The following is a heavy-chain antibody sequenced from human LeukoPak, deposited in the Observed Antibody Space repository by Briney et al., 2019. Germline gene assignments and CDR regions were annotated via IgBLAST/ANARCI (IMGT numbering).Heavy chain of an antibody. CDR1: GFTFSSYA. V-gene: IGHV3-23*01. Sequence: PGGSLRLSCAASGFTFSSYAMSWVRQAPAKGLEGVSAISGSGGSTYYADSVKGRFTITRDNSKNTLYLQMNSLRAEDTAVYYCAQMTTVTNFDYWGQGTLVTVSS. J-gene: IGHJ4*02. D-gene: IGHD4-11*01. CDR2: ISGSGGST. CDR3: AQMTTVTNFDY.